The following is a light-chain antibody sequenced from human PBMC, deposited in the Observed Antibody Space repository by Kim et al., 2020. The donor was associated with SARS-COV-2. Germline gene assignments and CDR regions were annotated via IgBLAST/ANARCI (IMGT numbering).Light chain of an antibody. CDR2: DTS. Sequence: EVVLTQSPATLSLSPGERATLSCRASQSVSKYLAWYQQKPGQAPRLLIYDTSNRATGIPARFSGSGSGTDFSLTISSLEPEDFAVYYCQRSYHSAFTFGRGTKVDIK. J-gene: IGKJ4*02. CDR3: QRSYHSAFT. V-gene: IGKV3-11*01. CDR1: QSVSKY.